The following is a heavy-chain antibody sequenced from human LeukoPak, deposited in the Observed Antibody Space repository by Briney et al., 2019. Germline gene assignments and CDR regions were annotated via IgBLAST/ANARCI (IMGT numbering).Heavy chain of an antibody. D-gene: IGHD4-17*01. Sequence: SETLSLTCTVSGGSISSSYWSWIRQPPGKGLEWIGYIDYSGNTNYNPSLKSRVTISVERSKNQFPLKLSSVTAADTAVYYCARATSYGDYVDYWGQGTLVTVSS. CDR3: ARATSYGDYVDY. V-gene: IGHV4-59*08. CDR2: IDYSGNT. CDR1: GGSISSSY. J-gene: IGHJ4*02.